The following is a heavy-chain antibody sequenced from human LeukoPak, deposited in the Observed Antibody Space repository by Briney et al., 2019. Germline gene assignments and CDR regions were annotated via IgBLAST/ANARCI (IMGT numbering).Heavy chain of an antibody. V-gene: IGHV3-9*01. CDR3: AKDGDV. Sequence: GRSLRLSCAASGFTFDDYAMHWGRHALGKGVEWVSGMRWHCGSIGYADSVKRRFTITRDYAKNYLYLQMNSLRGEDTVLYYCAKDGDVCRKGTTVTVSS. CDR2: MRWHCGSI. J-gene: IGHJ6*01. CDR1: GFTFDDYA.